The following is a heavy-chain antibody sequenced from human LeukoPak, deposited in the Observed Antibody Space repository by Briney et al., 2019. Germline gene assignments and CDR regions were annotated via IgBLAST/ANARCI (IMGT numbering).Heavy chain of an antibody. CDR3: ARGILWFGELSSLGY. Sequence: ASVNVSCTASGYTFTNYAMHWVRPAPGQRLEWMGWINAGNGNTKYSQKFQDRVTITRDTSASTAYMELSSLKSEDTAVYYCARGILWFGELSSLGYWGQGTLVTVSS. J-gene: IGHJ4*02. CDR2: INAGNGNT. D-gene: IGHD3-10*01. CDR1: GYTFTNYA. V-gene: IGHV1-3*01.